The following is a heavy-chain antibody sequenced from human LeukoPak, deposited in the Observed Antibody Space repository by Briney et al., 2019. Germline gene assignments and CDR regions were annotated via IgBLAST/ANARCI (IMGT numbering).Heavy chain of an antibody. CDR2: IYHSGST. CDR3: ARVKGIRYFDWLEYPGDSGFDY. V-gene: IGHV4-38-2*02. Sequence: PSETLSLTCTVSGYSISSGYYWGWIRQPPGKGLEWIGSIYHSGSTYYNPSLKSRVTISVDTSKNQFSLKLSSVTAADTAVYYCARVKGIRYFDWLEYPGDSGFDYWGQGTLVTVSS. CDR1: GYSISSGYY. D-gene: IGHD3-9*01. J-gene: IGHJ4*02.